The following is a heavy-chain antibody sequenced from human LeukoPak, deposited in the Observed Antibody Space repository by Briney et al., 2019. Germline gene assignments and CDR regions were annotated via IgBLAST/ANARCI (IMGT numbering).Heavy chain of an antibody. V-gene: IGHV4-39*07. CDR2: ISYNGRT. Sequence: PSETLSLTCTVSGDSISGSSYYWTWVRQPPGKGLEWVASISYNGRTYYKPSLKSRVTISVDTSKNQFSLKLNSVTAADTAVYYCAPGNSGYYFVWGQGTLVTVSS. J-gene: IGHJ4*02. CDR3: APGNSGYYFV. D-gene: IGHD3-22*01. CDR1: GDSISGSSYY.